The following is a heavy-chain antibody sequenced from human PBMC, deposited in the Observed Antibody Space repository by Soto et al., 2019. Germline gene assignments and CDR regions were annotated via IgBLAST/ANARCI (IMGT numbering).Heavy chain of an antibody. CDR1: GFTFNSYR. D-gene: IGHD3-10*01. V-gene: IGHV3-48*02. Sequence: EVQLVESGGGLVQPGGSLRLSCAASGFTFNSYRMNWVRQAPGKGLEWVSYISSSSSTIYYADSVKGRFTISRDNAKNSLYLHMNSLRDEDTAVYYCERAGYYGSGILLWGQGTLVTVSS. J-gene: IGHJ4*02. CDR2: ISSSSSTI. CDR3: ERAGYYGSGILL.